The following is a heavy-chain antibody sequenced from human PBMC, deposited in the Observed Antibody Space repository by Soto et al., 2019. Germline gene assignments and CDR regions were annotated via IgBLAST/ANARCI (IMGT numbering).Heavy chain of an antibody. CDR3: APHVSCSGGSCQYDAFAI. V-gene: IGHV3-48*02. CDR1: GFTFSSYS. CDR2: ISSSSNTI. J-gene: IGHJ3*02. Sequence: GGSLRLSCAASGFTFSSYSMNWVRQAPGKGLQWISYISSSSNTIYYADSVKGRFTISRDYAKNSLYLQMNSLTDEDTAAYYCAPHVSCSGGSCQYDAFAIRGQGTMVTVS. D-gene: IGHD2-15*01.